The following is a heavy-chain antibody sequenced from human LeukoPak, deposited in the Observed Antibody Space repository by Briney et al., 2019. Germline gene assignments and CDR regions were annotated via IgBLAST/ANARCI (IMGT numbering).Heavy chain of an antibody. J-gene: IGHJ4*02. Sequence: GGSLRLSCAASGFTFDDYGMSWVRQALGKGLEWVSGINWNGGSTGYADSVKGRFTISRDNAKNSLYLQMNSLRAEDTALYYCARDSTAFGVVHSSDYWGQGTLVTVSS. CDR1: GFTFDDYG. D-gene: IGHD3-3*01. V-gene: IGHV3-20*04. CDR2: INWNGGST. CDR3: ARDSTAFGVVHSSDY.